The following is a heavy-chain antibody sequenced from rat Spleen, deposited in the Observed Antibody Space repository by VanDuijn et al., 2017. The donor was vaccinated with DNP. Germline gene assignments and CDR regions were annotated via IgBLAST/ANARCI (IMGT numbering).Heavy chain of an antibody. CDR1: GFNFNDYW. D-gene: IGHD1-12*01. CDR3: ARASLPYYFDY. J-gene: IGHJ2*01. CDR2: INKDGSTV. Sequence: EVQLVESGGGLVQPGRSLKLSCAASGFNFNDYWMGWVRQAPGKGLEWIGEINKDGSTVNYNPSLKDKFIISRDNVQDTLYLQMSKLGSEDTAIYYCARASLPYYFDYWGQGVMVTVSA. V-gene: IGHV4-2*01.